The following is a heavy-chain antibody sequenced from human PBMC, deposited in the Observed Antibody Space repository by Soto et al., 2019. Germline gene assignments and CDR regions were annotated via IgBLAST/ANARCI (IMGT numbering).Heavy chain of an antibody. J-gene: IGHJ4*02. CDR1: GYTFTSYD. V-gene: IGHV1-8*01. CDR3: ARGGGIVVVPAPYDH. Sequence: ASVKVSCKASGYTFTSYDIIWVRQATGQGLEWMGWMNPSTGNTDSAEKFQGRLTMTSNTSISTVYMELSSLSFEVTAVYYCARGGGIVVVPAPYDHGGQGTLVTVS. D-gene: IGHD2-21*02. CDR2: MNPSTGNT.